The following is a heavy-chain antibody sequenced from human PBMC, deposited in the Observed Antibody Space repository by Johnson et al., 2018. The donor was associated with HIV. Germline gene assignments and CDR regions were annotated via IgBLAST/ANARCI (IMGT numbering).Heavy chain of an antibody. V-gene: IGHV3-30*04. CDR3: ARPSVITTLTTTPWAFDI. CDR1: GFTFSSYA. CDR2: ISYDGNNK. D-gene: IGHD4-17*01. Sequence: QVQLVESGGGVVQPGRSLRLSCAASGFTFSSYAMHWVRQAPGKGLEWVEIISYDGNNKNYTDPVKGRFTISRDNSKNPLYLQMNSLRAEDTAIYYCARPSVITTLTTTPWAFDIWGQGTMVTVSS. J-gene: IGHJ3*02.